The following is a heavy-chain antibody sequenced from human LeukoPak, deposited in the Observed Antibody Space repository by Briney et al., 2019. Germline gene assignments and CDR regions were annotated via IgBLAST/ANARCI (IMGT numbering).Heavy chain of an antibody. D-gene: IGHD6-19*01. V-gene: IGHV3-23*01. J-gene: IGHJ5*02. CDR3: AKDPLLEYSSGWYPSWFDP. Sequence: PGGSLRLSCAASGFTFSSYAMSWVRQAPGKGLEWVSAISGSGGSTYYADSVKGRFTISRDNSKNTLYLQMNCLRAEDTAVYYCAKDPLLEYSSGWYPSWFDPWGQGTLVTVSS. CDR1: GFTFSSYA. CDR2: ISGSGGST.